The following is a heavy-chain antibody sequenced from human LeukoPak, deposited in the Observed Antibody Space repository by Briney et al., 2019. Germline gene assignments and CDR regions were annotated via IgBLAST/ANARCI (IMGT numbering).Heavy chain of an antibody. J-gene: IGHJ4*02. Sequence: SVKVSCKASGYTFTKYGSSWVRQAPGRGLEWMGGIIPIFGTANYAQKFQGRITITADESTSTAYMEHSSLRSENTAVYYCARDQGDYSSSWYQEWGQGTLVTVSS. CDR1: GYTFTKYG. CDR3: ARDQGDYSSSWYQE. V-gene: IGHV1-69*13. D-gene: IGHD6-13*01. CDR2: IIPIFGTA.